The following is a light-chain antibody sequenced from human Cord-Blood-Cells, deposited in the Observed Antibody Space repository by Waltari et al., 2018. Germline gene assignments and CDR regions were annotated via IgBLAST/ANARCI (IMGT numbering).Light chain of an antibody. CDR2: EGS. CDR3: CSYAGSGTWV. J-gene: IGLJ3*02. V-gene: IGLV2-23*01. Sequence: QSALTQPASVSGSPGQSITIPCTGTSSDVGSYNLVPWYQQNPGKAHKLMIDEGSKRPSGVSNRFSGSKSGNTASLTISGLQAEDEADYYCCSYAGSGTWVFGGGTKLTVL. CDR1: SSDVGSYNL.